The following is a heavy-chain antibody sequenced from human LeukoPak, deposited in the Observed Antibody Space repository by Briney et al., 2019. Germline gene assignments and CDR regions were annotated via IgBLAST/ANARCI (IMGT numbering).Heavy chain of an antibody. J-gene: IGHJ3*02. V-gene: IGHV4-59*01. CDR3: ARVGYYYDSSGYYLDAFDI. CDR2: IYYSGST. Sequence: SETLSLTCTVSGGSISSYYWSWIRQPPGKGLEWIGYIYYSGSTNYNPSLKSRVTISVDTSKNQFSLKLSSVTAADTAVYYCARVGYYYDSSGYYLDAFDIRGQGTMVTVSS. D-gene: IGHD3-22*01. CDR1: GGSISSYY.